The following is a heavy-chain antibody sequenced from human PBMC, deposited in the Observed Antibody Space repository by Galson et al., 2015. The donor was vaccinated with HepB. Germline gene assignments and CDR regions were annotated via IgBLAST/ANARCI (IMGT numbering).Heavy chain of an antibody. CDR3: AKGEYYYERSGYQY. D-gene: IGHD3-22*01. CDR1: GFTFRSYG. V-gene: IGHV3-30*18. Sequence: SLRLSCAASGFTFRSYGMHWVRQAPGKGLEWVAVISHDGSNKSYVDSVKGRFTISRDNSKNTLYLQMNSLRAEDTAVYYCAKGEYYYERSGYQYWGQGTQVTVSS. CDR2: ISHDGSNK. J-gene: IGHJ4*02.